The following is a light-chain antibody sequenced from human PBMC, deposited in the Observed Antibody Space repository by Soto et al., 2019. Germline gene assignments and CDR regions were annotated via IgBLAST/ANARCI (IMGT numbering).Light chain of an antibody. CDR3: QQSYSTPLT. CDR2: AAS. V-gene: IGKV1-39*01. J-gene: IGKJ4*01. Sequence: DIQMTQSPSSLSASVGDRVTITCRASQSISSYLNWYQQKPGKAPNLLIYAASSLQSGVPSRFSGSGSGTDFTLTISSLQPEDFATYYCQQSYSTPLTVGGGTKVEIK. CDR1: QSISSY.